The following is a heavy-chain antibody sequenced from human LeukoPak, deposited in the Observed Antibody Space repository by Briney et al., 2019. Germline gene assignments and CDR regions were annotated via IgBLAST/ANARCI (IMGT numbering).Heavy chain of an antibody. Sequence: GGSLRLSCAASGFTFSRYWMSWVRQAPGKGLEWVANIKEDGSEKKYVDSVKGRFTISRDNAKDSLYLQVNSLRAEDTAVYYCAREQLVLDCWGQGTLVTVSS. CDR1: GFTFSRYW. CDR3: AREQLVLDC. J-gene: IGHJ4*02. D-gene: IGHD6-13*01. V-gene: IGHV3-7*01. CDR2: IKEDGSEK.